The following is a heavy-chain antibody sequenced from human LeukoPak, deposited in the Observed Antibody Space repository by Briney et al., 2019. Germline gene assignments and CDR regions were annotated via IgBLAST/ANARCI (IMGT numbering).Heavy chain of an antibody. J-gene: IGHJ5*02. V-gene: IGHV5-51*01. CDR2: IRPGDSDI. CDR1: GYGFSTYW. D-gene: IGHD6-19*01. Sequence: GESLKISCKGSGYGFSTYWIGWVRQMPGKGLEWMGIIRPGDSDIRYSPSFQGQVTISADKSISTAYLQWSSLKASDTAMYYCARNSENTNGWYGEFDPWGQGTLVTVSS. CDR3: ARNSENTNGWYGEFDP.